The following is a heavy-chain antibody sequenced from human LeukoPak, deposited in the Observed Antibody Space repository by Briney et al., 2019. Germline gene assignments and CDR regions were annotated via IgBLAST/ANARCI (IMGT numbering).Heavy chain of an antibody. Sequence: GGSLRLSCAASGFTLSSCWMTWVRQAPGKGLEWVASIKEDGSEKYYVDSVKGRFTISRDNAKNSLYLQMNSLRAEDTAVYYCARVMGLGELANIWGQGTMVTVSS. J-gene: IGHJ3*02. CDR2: IKEDGSEK. CDR1: GFTLSSCW. CDR3: ARVMGLGELANI. D-gene: IGHD3-10*01. V-gene: IGHV3-7*01.